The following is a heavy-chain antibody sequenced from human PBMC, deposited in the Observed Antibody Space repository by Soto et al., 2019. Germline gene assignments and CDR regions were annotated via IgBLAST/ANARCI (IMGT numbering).Heavy chain of an antibody. CDR2: IKQDGSEK. CDR1: GFTFSSYW. J-gene: IGHJ4*02. V-gene: IGHV3-7*05. D-gene: IGHD4-4*01. Sequence: HPGGSLRLSCAASGFTFSSYWMSWVRQAPGKGLEWVANIKQDGSEKYYVDSVKGRFTISRDNAKNSLYLQMNSLRAEDTAVYYCARDKDDYKDHFDYWGQGTLVTVSS. CDR3: ARDKDDYKDHFDY.